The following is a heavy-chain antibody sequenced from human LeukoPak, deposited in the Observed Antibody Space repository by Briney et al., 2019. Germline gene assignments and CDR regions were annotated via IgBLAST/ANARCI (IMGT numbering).Heavy chain of an antibody. V-gene: IGHV5-51*01. J-gene: IGHJ4*02. CDR2: IYPSDSDT. CDR3: ARHALGGSYHQNDY. Sequence: GESLKNSCKGSGYSFTSYWIGWVRQMPGKGLEWMGIIYPSDSDTTYSPSFQGLVTISADKSIRTAYLEWSSLKASDTAMYYCARHALGGSYHQNDYWGQGTLVTVSS. D-gene: IGHD3-16*01. CDR1: GYSFTSYW.